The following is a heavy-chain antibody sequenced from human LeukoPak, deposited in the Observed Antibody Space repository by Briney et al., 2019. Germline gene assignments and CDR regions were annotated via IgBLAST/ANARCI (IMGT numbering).Heavy chain of an antibody. J-gene: IGHJ4*02. D-gene: IGHD6-19*01. Sequence: GGSLRLSCAASGFTVSSNYMTWVRQAPGKGLEWVSVIYSSGSTYYADSVKGRFTISRDNSKSTLYLQMNSLRVEDTAVYYCARGIAVADTGFFDYWGQGTLVTVSS. CDR2: IYSSGST. CDR1: GFTVSSNY. CDR3: ARGIAVADTGFFDY. V-gene: IGHV3-66*01.